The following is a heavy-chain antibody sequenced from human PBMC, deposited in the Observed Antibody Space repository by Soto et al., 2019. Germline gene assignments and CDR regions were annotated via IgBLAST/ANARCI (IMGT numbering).Heavy chain of an antibody. V-gene: IGHV3-21*01. CDR3: ARDLDYDFWSGSEGNWFDP. J-gene: IGHJ5*02. Sequence: GGSLRLSCAASGFTFSSYSMNWVRQAPGKGLEWVSSISSSSYIYYADSVKGRFTISRDNAKNSLYLQMNSLRAEDTAVYYCARDLDYDFWSGSEGNWFDPWGQGTLVTVSS. D-gene: IGHD3-3*01. CDR2: ISSSSYI. CDR1: GFTFSSYS.